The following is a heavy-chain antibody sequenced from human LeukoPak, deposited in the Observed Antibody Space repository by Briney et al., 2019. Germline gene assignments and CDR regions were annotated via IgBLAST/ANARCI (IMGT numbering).Heavy chain of an antibody. CDR3: AKGGYYERPWYFDY. Sequence: QPGRSLRLSCAASGFTFSQYAMHWGRQAPGKGLEWVAVISFDGTNKFYADSVKGRFTISRDNSKNALYLQMNSLRAEDTAVYYCAKGGYYERPWYFDYWGQGTLVTVSS. V-gene: IGHV3-30*18. CDR1: GFTFSQYA. J-gene: IGHJ4*02. CDR2: ISFDGTNK. D-gene: IGHD3-22*01.